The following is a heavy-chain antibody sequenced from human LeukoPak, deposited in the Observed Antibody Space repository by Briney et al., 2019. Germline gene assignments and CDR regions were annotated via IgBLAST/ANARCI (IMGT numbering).Heavy chain of an antibody. D-gene: IGHD5-12*01. CDR2: IYPGDSDT. V-gene: IGHV5-51*01. CDR1: GYSFTSYW. J-gene: IGHJ4*02. Sequence: GESLKISCKGSGYSFTSYWIGWVRQMPGKVLEWMGIIYPGDSDTRCSPSFQGQVTISADKSISTAYLQWSSLKASDTAMYYCARHSRTDIVATVMYDYWGQGTLVTVSS. CDR3: ARHSRTDIVATVMYDY.